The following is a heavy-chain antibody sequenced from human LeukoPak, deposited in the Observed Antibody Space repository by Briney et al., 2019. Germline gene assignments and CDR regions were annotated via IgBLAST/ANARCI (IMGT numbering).Heavy chain of an antibody. CDR2: ISGSGGST. CDR1: GFTLSSYA. D-gene: IGHD6-6*01. Sequence: GGPLTLSCAASGFTLSSYAMSWLRQAPGKGLEWVSAISGSGGSTYYADSVKGRFTISRDNSKNTLYLQMNSLRVEDTAVYYCAKVIGGSSAYDALDIWGQGTMVTVSS. V-gene: IGHV3-23*01. J-gene: IGHJ3*02. CDR3: AKVIGGSSAYDALDI.